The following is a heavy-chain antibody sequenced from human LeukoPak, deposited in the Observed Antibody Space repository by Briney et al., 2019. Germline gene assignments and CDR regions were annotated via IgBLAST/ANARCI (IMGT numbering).Heavy chain of an antibody. CDR3: ARGQGATVPQVGKNWFDP. Sequence: SGGSLGLSCAASRFTFSSYGMNWVRQAPGKGLEWVSAISGSGGSTYYADSVKGRFTISRDNSKNTLYLQMNSLRAEDTAVYYCARGQGATVPQVGKNWFDPWGQGTRVTVSS. V-gene: IGHV3-23*01. CDR2: ISGSGGST. J-gene: IGHJ5*02. D-gene: IGHD1-26*01. CDR1: RFTFSSYG.